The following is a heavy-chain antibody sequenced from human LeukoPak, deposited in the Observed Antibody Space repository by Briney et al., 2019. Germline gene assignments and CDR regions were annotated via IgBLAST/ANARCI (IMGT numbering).Heavy chain of an antibody. CDR2: ISSSSSYI. J-gene: IGHJ4*02. D-gene: IGHD2-2*01. Sequence: GGSLRLSCAASGFTFSSYSMNWVRQAPGKGLEWVSSISSSSSYIYYADSVKGRFTISRDNAKNSLYLQMNSLRAEDTAVYYCAKPLVRGYCSSNRCYGSDYWGQGTLVTVSS. CDR1: GFTFSSYS. CDR3: AKPLVRGYCSSNRCYGSDY. V-gene: IGHV3-21*01.